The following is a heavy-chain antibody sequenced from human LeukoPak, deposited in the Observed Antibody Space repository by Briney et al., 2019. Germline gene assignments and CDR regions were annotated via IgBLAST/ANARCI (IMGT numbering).Heavy chain of an antibody. D-gene: IGHD3-10*01. V-gene: IGHV4-59*12. CDR2: IYYSGST. CDR1: GGSISSYY. Sequence: SETLSLTCTVSGGSISSYYWSWIRQPPGKGLEWIGYIYYSGSTNYNPSIKSRVTISVDTSKNQFSLKLSSVTAADTAVYYCASTYNGITMVRGAISGALDYWGQGTLVTVSS. J-gene: IGHJ4*02. CDR3: ASTYNGITMVRGAISGALDY.